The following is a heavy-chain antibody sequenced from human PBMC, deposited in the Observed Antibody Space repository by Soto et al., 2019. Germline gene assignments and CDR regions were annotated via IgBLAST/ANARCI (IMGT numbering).Heavy chain of an antibody. J-gene: IGHJ6*02. D-gene: IGHD3-9*01. CDR2: INSDGSST. Sequence: PGGSLRLSCAASGFTFSSYWMHWVRQAPGKGLVWVSRINSDGSSTSYADSVKGRFTISRDNAKNTLYLQMNSLRAEDTAVYYCARARLLHYDILTSLYGMDVWGQGTTVTVSS. CDR3: ARARLLHYDILTSLYGMDV. V-gene: IGHV3-74*01. CDR1: GFTFSSYW.